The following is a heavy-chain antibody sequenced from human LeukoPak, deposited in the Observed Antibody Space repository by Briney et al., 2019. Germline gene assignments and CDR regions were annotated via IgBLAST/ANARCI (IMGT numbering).Heavy chain of an antibody. CDR1: GFTFSDYY. CDR3: ARDYRIAAGKNAFDI. D-gene: IGHD6-13*01. V-gene: IGHV3-11*01. Sequence: GGSLRLSCAASGFTFSDYYMSWIRQAPGKGLEWVSYISSSGSTIYYADSVKGRFTISRDNAKNSLYLQMNSLRAEDTAVYYCARDYRIAAGKNAFDIWGQGTMVTVSS. J-gene: IGHJ3*02. CDR2: ISSSGSTI.